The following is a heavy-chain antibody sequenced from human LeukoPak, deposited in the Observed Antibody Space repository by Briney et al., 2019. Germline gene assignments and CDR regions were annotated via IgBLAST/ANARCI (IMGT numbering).Heavy chain of an antibody. CDR3: ARNRKDDILTGYYPDY. J-gene: IGHJ4*02. CDR1: GYTFTSYG. V-gene: IGHV1-18*01. D-gene: IGHD3-9*01. Sequence: AASVKVSCKASGYTFTSYGISWVRQAPGQGLEWMGWISAYNGNTNYAQKLQGRVTMTTDTSTSTAYMELRSLRSDDTAVYYCARNRKDDILTGYYPDYWGQGTLVTVSS. CDR2: ISAYNGNT.